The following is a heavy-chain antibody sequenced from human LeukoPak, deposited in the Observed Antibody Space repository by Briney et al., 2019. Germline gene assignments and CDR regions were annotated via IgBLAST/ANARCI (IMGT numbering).Heavy chain of an antibody. D-gene: IGHD2-15*01. CDR3: ARVVGGKTKYYFDY. J-gene: IGHJ4*02. Sequence: SETLSLTCTVSGGSISSYYWSWIRQPAGKGLEWIGRIYTSGSSNYNPSLKSRVTISVDTSKNQFSLKLSSVTAADTAVYYCARVVGGKTKYYFDYWGQGTLVTVSS. V-gene: IGHV4-4*07. CDR1: GGSISSYY. CDR2: IYTSGSS.